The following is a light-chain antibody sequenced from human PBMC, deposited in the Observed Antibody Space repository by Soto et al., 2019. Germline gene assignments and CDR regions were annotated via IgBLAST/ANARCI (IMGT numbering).Light chain of an antibody. J-gene: IGKJ5*01. Sequence: DIQMTQSPSSLSASVGDRVTITCRTSPSIGTCLNWYQHKLGKAPKLLIYAASSLEGGVPSRFTGSGSGTDFTLTINSLQPEDFATYFCQQSYSIPITFGQGTRLEIK. CDR1: PSIGTC. CDR2: AAS. CDR3: QQSYSIPIT. V-gene: IGKV1-39*01.